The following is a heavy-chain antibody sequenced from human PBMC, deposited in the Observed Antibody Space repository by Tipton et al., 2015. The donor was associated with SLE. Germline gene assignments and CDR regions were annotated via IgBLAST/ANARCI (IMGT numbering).Heavy chain of an antibody. CDR3: ASQYYDFWGGPSAFDI. J-gene: IGHJ3*02. D-gene: IGHD3-3*01. V-gene: IGHV4-34*01. CDR2: INHSGSS. CDR1: GGSFSGYY. Sequence: TLSLTCAVYGGSFSGYYWSWIRQPPGKGLEWIGEINHSGSSNYKASLKSRDTISVDTTKNQFSLKLRSVTAADTAAYDCASQYYDFWGGPSAFDIWGQGTMVTVSS.